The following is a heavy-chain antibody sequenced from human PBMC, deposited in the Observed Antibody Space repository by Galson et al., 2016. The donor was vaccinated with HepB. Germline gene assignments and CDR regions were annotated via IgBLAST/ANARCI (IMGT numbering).Heavy chain of an antibody. CDR2: IIPGFGTA. V-gene: IGHV1-69*13. CDR1: GGSFNIYA. Sequence: SVKVSCKASGGSFNIYAINWVRQAPGQGLEWMGGIIPGFGTANYAQKFQGRVTITADESTSTAYMELSSLRSEDSAVYYCASPHLWRINPPLDVWGQGTLVIVSS. J-gene: IGHJ4*02. D-gene: IGHD5-18*01. CDR3: ASPHLWRINPPLDV.